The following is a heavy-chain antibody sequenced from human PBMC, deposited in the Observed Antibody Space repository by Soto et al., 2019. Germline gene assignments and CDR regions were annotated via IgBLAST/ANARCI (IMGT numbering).Heavy chain of an antibody. D-gene: IGHD1-26*01. Sequence: QLQLQESGPGLVKPSETLSLTCTVSGGSISSSSYYWGWIRQPPGKGLEWIGSIYYSGSTYYNPSLKSRVTMSVYTSKNQFSLKLSSVTAADTAVYYCAREEVGAYFDYWGQGTLVTVSS. CDR1: GGSISSSSYY. CDR2: IYYSGST. J-gene: IGHJ4*02. V-gene: IGHV4-39*01. CDR3: AREEVGAYFDY.